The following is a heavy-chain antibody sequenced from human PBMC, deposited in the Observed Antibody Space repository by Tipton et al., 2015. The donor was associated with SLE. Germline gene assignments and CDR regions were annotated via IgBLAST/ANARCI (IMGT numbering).Heavy chain of an antibody. D-gene: IGHD4-17*01. V-gene: IGHV4-28*05. J-gene: IGHJ4*02. CDR1: VYSISSSHW. Sequence: TLSLTCNVSVYSISSSHWWGWIRQPPGKGLEWIGHIYYGGTIYYNPSLRRRLTLSVDTSKDQFSLKLNSVTAADTAGYYCARHLATRADYGDYINVFDSWGQGTLVTVSS. CDR2: IYYGGTI. CDR3: ARHLATRADYGDYINVFDS.